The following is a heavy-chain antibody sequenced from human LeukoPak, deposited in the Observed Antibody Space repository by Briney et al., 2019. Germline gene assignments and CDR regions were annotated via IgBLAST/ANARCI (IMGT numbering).Heavy chain of an antibody. V-gene: IGHV3-13*01. Sequence: GGSLRLSCAASGFTFSSYDMHWVRHATGKGLEWVSAIGTAGDTYYPGSVKGRFTISRENAKNSLYLQMNSLRAGDTAVYYCARAGYSYGRYAFDIWGQGTMVTVSS. J-gene: IGHJ3*02. D-gene: IGHD5-18*01. CDR1: GFTFSSYD. CDR2: IGTAGDT. CDR3: ARAGYSYGRYAFDI.